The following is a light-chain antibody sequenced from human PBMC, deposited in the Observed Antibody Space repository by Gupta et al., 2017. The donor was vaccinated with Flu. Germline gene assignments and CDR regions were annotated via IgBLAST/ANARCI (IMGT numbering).Light chain of an antibody. J-gene: IGKJ1*01. CDR2: RVC. V-gene: IGKV2-30*02. Sequence: DVVMTQSPLSLLVTLGQPASIPCRCSQSLVHRNGHTYLTWFQQRPGHSTRRLIYRVCNRDSGVPDRVSGSGSGTDFTLKISRVEAEDVGIYYCMQGTHWPTFGQGTKVEIK. CDR3: MQGTHWPT. CDR1: QSLVHRNGHTY.